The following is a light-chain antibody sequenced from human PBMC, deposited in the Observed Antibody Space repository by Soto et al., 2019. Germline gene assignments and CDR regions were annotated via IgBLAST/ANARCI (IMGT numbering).Light chain of an antibody. V-gene: IGLV2-14*01. Sequence: SVLTQPASVSGSPGQSITISCTGTSSVVGGYNYVSWYQQHPGKAPKLMIYEVSNRPSGISNRFSGSKSGNTASLTISGLQAEDEADYYCTSFTISRNTVIFGGGTKLTVL. CDR1: SSVVGGYNY. CDR3: TSFTISRNTVI. J-gene: IGLJ2*01. CDR2: EVS.